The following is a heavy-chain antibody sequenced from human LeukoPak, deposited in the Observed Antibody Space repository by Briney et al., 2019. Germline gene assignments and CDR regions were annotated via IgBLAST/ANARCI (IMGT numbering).Heavy chain of an antibody. Sequence: GGSLRLSCAASGFTVSSNYMSWVRQAPGKGLEWVSVIYSAGRTYYADSVKGRFTISRDNSKNTLYLQVNGLRAEDTAVYYCARDRGGTTRFLEGTYDYWGQGTLVTVSS. V-gene: IGHV3-66*01. CDR2: IYSAGRT. CDR3: ARDRGGTTRFLEGTYDY. J-gene: IGHJ4*02. D-gene: IGHD3-3*01. CDR1: GFTVSSNY.